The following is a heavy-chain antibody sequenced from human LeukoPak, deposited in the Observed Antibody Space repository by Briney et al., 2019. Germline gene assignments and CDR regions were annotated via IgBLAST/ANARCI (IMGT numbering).Heavy chain of an antibody. CDR2: IYYSGST. Sequence: SETLSLTCTVSGGSISSSSYYWGLIRQPPGKGLEWIGTIYYSGSTYYNPCLKSRVTISVDTSKNQFSLMLSSVTAADTAVYYCARSRIAAAGDFDYWGQGTLVTVSS. CDR1: GGSISSSSYY. CDR3: ARSRIAAAGDFDY. D-gene: IGHD6-13*01. V-gene: IGHV4-39*07. J-gene: IGHJ4*02.